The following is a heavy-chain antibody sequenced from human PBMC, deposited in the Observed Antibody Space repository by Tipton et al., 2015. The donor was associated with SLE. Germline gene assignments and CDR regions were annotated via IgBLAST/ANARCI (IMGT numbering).Heavy chain of an antibody. CDR2: IYISGST. Sequence: TLSLTCTVSGGSISSYYWSWIRQPAGKGLEWIGRIYISGSTNYTPSLKSRVTMSVDTSKNQFSLKLSSVTAADTAVYYCASRGGIRPMDVWGKGTTVTVSS. J-gene: IGHJ6*03. CDR3: ASRGGIRPMDV. CDR1: GGSISSYY. V-gene: IGHV4-4*07. D-gene: IGHD6-13*01.